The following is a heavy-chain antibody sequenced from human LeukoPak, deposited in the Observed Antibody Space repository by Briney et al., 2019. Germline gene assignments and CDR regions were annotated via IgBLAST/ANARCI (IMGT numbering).Heavy chain of an antibody. CDR2: FDPEDGET. Sequence: ASVKVSCKVSGYTLTELSMHWVRQAPGKGLEWMGGFDPEDGETIYAQKFQGRVTMTEDTSTDTAYMELSSLRSEDTAVYYCATNGSNIAAAGTHWFDPWGQGTLVTVSS. J-gene: IGHJ5*02. CDR3: ATNGSNIAAAGTHWFDP. CDR1: GYTLTELS. D-gene: IGHD6-13*01. V-gene: IGHV1-24*01.